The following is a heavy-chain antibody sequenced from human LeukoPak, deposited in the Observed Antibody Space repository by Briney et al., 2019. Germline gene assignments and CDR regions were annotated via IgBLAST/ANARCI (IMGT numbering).Heavy chain of an antibody. J-gene: IGHJ6*03. Sequence: SETLSLTCTVSGGSISSYYWSWIRQSPVKGLEWIGYIFPIGSAFYNPSLESRVTISLDTSENQFSLTLSSVTAADTAVYYCARRNHYFYYMDVWGKGTTVTVSS. CDR1: GGSISSYY. V-gene: IGHV4-4*09. CDR3: ARRNHYFYYMDV. CDR2: IFPIGSA.